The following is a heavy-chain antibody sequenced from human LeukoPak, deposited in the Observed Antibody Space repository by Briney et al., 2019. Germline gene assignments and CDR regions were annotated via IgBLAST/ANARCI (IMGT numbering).Heavy chain of an antibody. D-gene: IGHD3-3*01. V-gene: IGHV3-30*03. CDR2: ISRDGSGT. Sequence: GGSLRLSCAASGFTFSTYWMSWVRQAPGKGLEWVSVISRDGSGTYYADSVKGRFTISRDNSKNTVYLQMNSLEPDDTAVYYCARDGFYSPGSYFDYWGQGTLVTVSS. J-gene: IGHJ4*02. CDR1: GFTFSTYW. CDR3: ARDGFYSPGSYFDY.